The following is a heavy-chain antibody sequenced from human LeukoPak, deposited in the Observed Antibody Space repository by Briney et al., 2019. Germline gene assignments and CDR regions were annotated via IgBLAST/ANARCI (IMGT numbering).Heavy chain of an antibody. Sequence: PGGSLRLSCAASGFTFSSYAMSWVRQAPGKGLEWVSAISGSGGSTYYADSVKGRFTISRDNSKNTLYLQMNSLRAEDTAVYYCAKDGVTIFGVVTRDAFDIWGQGTMVTVSS. D-gene: IGHD3-3*01. CDR3: AKDGVTIFGVVTRDAFDI. V-gene: IGHV3-23*01. CDR1: GFTFSSYA. J-gene: IGHJ3*02. CDR2: ISGSGGST.